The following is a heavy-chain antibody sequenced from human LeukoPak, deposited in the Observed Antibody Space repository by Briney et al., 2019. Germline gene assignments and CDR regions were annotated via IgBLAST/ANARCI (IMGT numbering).Heavy chain of an antibody. CDR1: GYTFTGYY. J-gene: IGHJ4*02. Sequence: ASVKVSCKASGYTFTGYYMPWVRQAPGQGLEWMGWINPNSGGTNYAQKFQGRVTMTRDTSISTAYMELSRLRSDDTAVYYCARDYEGDIVVVPAADYWGQGTLVTVSS. V-gene: IGHV1-2*02. CDR3: ARDYEGDIVVVPAADY. CDR2: INPNSGGT. D-gene: IGHD2-2*01.